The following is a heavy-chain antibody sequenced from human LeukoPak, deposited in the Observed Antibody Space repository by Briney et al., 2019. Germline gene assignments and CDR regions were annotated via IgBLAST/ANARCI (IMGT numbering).Heavy chain of an antibody. CDR1: GFTFTNYD. Sequence: GGSLRLSCAASGFTFTNYDMHWVRQVTGKGLEWVSAIGIAGDTYYPGSVRGRFTISRENAKNSLYLQMNSLRDGDTAVYYCVRGGSGRYYFDYWGQGTLVTVSS. CDR2: IGIAGDT. D-gene: IGHD6-19*01. CDR3: VRGGSGRYYFDY. V-gene: IGHV3-13*04. J-gene: IGHJ4*02.